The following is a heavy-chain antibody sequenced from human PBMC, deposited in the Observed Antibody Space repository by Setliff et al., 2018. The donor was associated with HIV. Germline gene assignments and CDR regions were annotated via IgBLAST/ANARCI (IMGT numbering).Heavy chain of an antibody. CDR1: AFSLTSTRVA. J-gene: IGHJ3*02. CDR3: ARGTPPGTSDAFDI. V-gene: IGHV2-5*02. D-gene: IGHD2-15*01. Sequence: SGPTLVNPTQTLTLTCTFSAFSLTSTRVAVGWIRQPPGKALEWLALIYWDDDKHYTPSLKSRLTITKDTSKNQVVLTMTNMDPVDTAMYYCARGTPPGTSDAFDIWGQVTMVTVSS. CDR2: IYWDDDK.